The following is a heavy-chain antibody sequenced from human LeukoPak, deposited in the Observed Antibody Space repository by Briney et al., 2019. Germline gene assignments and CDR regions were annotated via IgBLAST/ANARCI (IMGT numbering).Heavy chain of an antibody. D-gene: IGHD5-24*01. CDR1: GFPFSSYW. CDR3: TRVGYIDEGIDY. J-gene: IGHJ4*02. V-gene: IGHV3-7*04. Sequence: GGSLRLSCVASGFPFSSYWMTWVRQAPGKGLEWVANIKQDGSKKSYVDSVKGRFTISRDNAKNTLYLQMNSLRAEDTAIYYCTRVGYIDEGIDYWGQGTLVTVSS. CDR2: IKQDGSKK.